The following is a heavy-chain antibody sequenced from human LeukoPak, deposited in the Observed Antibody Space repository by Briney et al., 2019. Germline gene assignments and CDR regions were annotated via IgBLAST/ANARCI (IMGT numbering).Heavy chain of an antibody. J-gene: IGHJ5*02. CDR1: GVSVSSGSYY. V-gene: IGHV4-61*01. D-gene: IGHD1-1*01. Sequence: SETLSLTCTVSGVSVSSGSYYWSWIRQPPGKGLEWIGYIYYSGSTNYNPSLKSRVTISVDTSKNQFSLKLSSVTAADTAVYYCARGQLTNWFDPWGQGTLVTVSS. CDR3: ARGQLTNWFDP. CDR2: IYYSGST.